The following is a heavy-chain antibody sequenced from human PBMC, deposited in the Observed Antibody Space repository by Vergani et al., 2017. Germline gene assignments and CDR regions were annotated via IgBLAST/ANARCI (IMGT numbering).Heavy chain of an antibody. CDR2: ISAYNGNT. D-gene: IGHD2-2*01. Sequence: QVQLVQSGAEVKKPGASVKVSCKASGYTFTSYGISWVRQAPGQGLEWMGWISAYNGNTNYAQKLQGRVTMTTDTSTSTAYMELRSRRSDDTAVYYCARDPDIVVVPAAPYYYYYYSMDVWGQGTTVTVSS. V-gene: IGHV1-18*04. J-gene: IGHJ6*02. CDR3: ARDPDIVVVPAAPYYYYYYSMDV. CDR1: GYTFTSYG.